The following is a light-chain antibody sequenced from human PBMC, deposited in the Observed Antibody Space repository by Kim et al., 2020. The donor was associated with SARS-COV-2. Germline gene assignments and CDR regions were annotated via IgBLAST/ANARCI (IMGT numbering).Light chain of an antibody. Sequence: AQGKTARITCGGNNIGSTSVHWYQQKPGQAPVLVIYYDSDRPSGIPERFSGSNSGNTATLTISRVEAGDEADYYCQVWDSSSDHPVFGGGTQLTVL. V-gene: IGLV3-21*04. J-gene: IGLJ3*02. CDR3: QVWDSSSDHPV. CDR1: NIGSTS. CDR2: YDS.